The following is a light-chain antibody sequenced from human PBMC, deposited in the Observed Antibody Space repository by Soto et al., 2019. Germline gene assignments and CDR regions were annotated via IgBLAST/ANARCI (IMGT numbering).Light chain of an antibody. CDR2: QVT. J-gene: IGLJ1*01. CDR3: SSFTSTTSLYV. V-gene: IGLV2-14*01. Sequence: QSVLAQPASVSGSPGQSITISCTGTGSDIAGYNYVSWFQQHPGKAPKLMMYQVTIRPSGASNRFSGAKSGNTASLTISGLQAEDEAEYYCSSFTSTTSLYVFGTGTKV. CDR1: GSDIAGYNY.